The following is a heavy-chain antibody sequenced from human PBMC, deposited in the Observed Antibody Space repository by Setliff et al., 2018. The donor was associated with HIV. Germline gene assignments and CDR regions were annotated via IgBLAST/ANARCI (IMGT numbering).Heavy chain of an antibody. V-gene: IGHV3-74*01. CDR1: GFTFNSYW. D-gene: IGHD3-22*01. CDR3: ARAQDNCYDSSGYSFDS. J-gene: IGHJ4*02. CDR2: VNNDGTDT. Sequence: GGSLRLSCVASGFTFNSYWMYWVRQAPGKGLVCVSRVNNDGTDTIYADSVKGRFTISRDNAKSTVYLQMNSLRAEDTAVYYCARAQDNCYDSSGYSFDSWGQGSLVTVSS.